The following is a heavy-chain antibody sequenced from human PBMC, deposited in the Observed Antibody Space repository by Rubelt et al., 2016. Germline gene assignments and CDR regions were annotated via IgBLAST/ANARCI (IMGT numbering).Heavy chain of an antibody. CDR3: ARWKGGSSTIDY. V-gene: IGHV4-39*07. CDR1: GGSISSGSYY. J-gene: IGHJ4*02. Sequence: QLQLQESGPGLVKPSETLSLTCTVSGGSISSGSYYWGRIRQPPGKELEWLGSVYYSGRTYYNPSLTSRVSMSADTSKKQFSRKLGSVTAADTAVYYCARWKGGSSTIDYWGRGTLVTVSS. CDR2: VYYSGRT. D-gene: IGHD2-2*01.